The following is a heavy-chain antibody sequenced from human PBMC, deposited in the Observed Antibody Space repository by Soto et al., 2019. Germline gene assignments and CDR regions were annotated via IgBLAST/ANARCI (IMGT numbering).Heavy chain of an antibody. D-gene: IGHD6-13*01. CDR3: ARDPLFSSWYWYFDL. V-gene: IGHV1-46*01. CDR1: GYTFTSYY. Sequence: ASVKVSCKASGYTFTSYYMHWVLQAPGQGLEWMGIINPSGGSTSYAQKFQGRVTMTRDTSTSTVYMELSSLRSEDTAVYYCARDPLFSSWYWYFDLWGRGTLVTVSS. J-gene: IGHJ2*01. CDR2: INPSGGST.